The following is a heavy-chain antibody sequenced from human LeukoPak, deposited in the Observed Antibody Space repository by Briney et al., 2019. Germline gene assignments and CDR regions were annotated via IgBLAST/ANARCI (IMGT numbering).Heavy chain of an antibody. J-gene: IGHJ6*02. CDR2: IHQSGST. CDR1: GGSFGTHS. V-gene: IGHV4-34*01. D-gene: IGHD2-21*01. CDR3: TRGNMSPGSFHGMDV. Sequence: SQTLSLTCAIYGGSFGTHSWTWVRQPPGKGLEWVGEIHQSGSTNYNPSLRSRVIISVDTSKNQFSVRLRSVTAADTAMYFCTRGNMSPGSFHGMDVWGQGTMVT.